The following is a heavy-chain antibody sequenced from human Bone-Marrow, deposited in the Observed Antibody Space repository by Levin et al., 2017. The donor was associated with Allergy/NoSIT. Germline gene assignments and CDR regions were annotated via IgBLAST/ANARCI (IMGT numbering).Heavy chain of an antibody. J-gene: IGHJ5*02. V-gene: IGHV3-21*01. Sequence: GESLKISCAASGFTFSSYSMNWVRRAPGKGLDWVSSITSSGTYIYYADSVKGRFTISRDNAKNSLFLQMNSLTAADTAVYYCARGLEYSGLPWGQGTLVTVSS. CDR1: GFTFSSYS. CDR3: ARGLEYSGLP. CDR2: ITSSGTYI. D-gene: IGHD5-12*01.